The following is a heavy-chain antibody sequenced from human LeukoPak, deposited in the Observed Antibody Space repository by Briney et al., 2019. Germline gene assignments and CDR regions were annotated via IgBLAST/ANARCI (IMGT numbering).Heavy chain of an antibody. J-gene: IGHJ4*02. D-gene: IGHD3-22*01. CDR2: IIPIFGTA. CDR3: ARRSVYYYDSSGYYS. CDR1: GGTFSSYA. V-gene: IGHV1-69*05. Sequence: ASVKVSCKASGGTFSSYAISWVRQAPGQGLEWMGGIIPIFGTANYAQKFQGRVTITTDESTSTAYMELSSLRSEDTAVYYCARRSVYYYDSSGYYSWGQGTLVTVSS.